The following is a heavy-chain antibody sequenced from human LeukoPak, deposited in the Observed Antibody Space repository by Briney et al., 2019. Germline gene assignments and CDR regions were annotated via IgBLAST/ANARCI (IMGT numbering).Heavy chain of an antibody. J-gene: IGHJ4*02. D-gene: IGHD2-21*01. CDR2: IYSSGST. V-gene: IGHV4-4*07. CDR1: GGSISSYY. CDR3: ARDGVPYCGGDCFDVAPDS. Sequence: PSETLSLTCTVSGGSISSYYWSWIRQPAGKGLEWIGRIYSSGSTNYNPSLKSRVTMSVDASKNQFSLKLSSVTAADTAVYYCARDGVPYCGGDCFDVAPDSWGQGTLIAVSS.